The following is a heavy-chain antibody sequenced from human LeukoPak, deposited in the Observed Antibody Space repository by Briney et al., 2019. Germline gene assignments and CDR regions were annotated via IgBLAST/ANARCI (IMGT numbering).Heavy chain of an antibody. CDR1: GFTFSSYW. Sequence: SGGSLRLSCAASGFTFSSYWMSWVRQAPGKGLEWVSAISGSGGSTYYADSVKGRFTISRDNSKNTLYLQMNSLRAEDTAVYYCAKDAGDSGYDYEDYWGQGTLVTVSS. CDR3: AKDAGDSGYDYEDY. D-gene: IGHD5-12*01. V-gene: IGHV3-23*01. CDR2: ISGSGGST. J-gene: IGHJ4*02.